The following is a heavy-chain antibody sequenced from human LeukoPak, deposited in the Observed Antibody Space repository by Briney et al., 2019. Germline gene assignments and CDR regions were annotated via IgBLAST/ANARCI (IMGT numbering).Heavy chain of an antibody. Sequence: PGGSLRLSCAASGFTVSSNFMSWVRQAPGKGLEWVSVIYAAGDTYYADSVKGRFTISRDNSKNTLYLQMNSLRAEDTAVYYCARSGSGWFDYRGQGTLVTVSS. CDR2: IYAAGDT. J-gene: IGHJ4*02. D-gene: IGHD6-19*01. CDR1: GFTVSSNF. V-gene: IGHV3-53*01. CDR3: ARSGSGWFDY.